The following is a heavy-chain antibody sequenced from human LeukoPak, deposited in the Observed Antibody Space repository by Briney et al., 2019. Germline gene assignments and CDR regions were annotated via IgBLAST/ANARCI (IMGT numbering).Heavy chain of an antibody. CDR1: GFTFISYG. CDR3: ARDIGPYSSSSGFDY. J-gene: IGHJ4*02. V-gene: IGHV3-33*01. D-gene: IGHD6-6*01. Sequence: GGSLRLSCAASGFTFISYGMHWVRQAPGKGLEWVAVIWYDGSNKYYADSVKGRFTISRDNSKNTLYLQMNSLRAEDTAVYYCARDIGPYSSSSGFDYWGQGTLVTVSS. CDR2: IWYDGSNK.